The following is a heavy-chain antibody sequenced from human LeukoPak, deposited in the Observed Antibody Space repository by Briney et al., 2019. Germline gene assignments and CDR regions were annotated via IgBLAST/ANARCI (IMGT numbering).Heavy chain of an antibody. Sequence: GGSLRLSCAASGFTFSSYGMHWVRQAPGKGLEWVAVIWYDGSNKYYADSVKGRFTISNDNSKNTLYLQMNSLRAEDTAVYYCAKDGGPAHLDAFDIWGQGTMVTVSS. CDR3: AKDGGPAHLDAFDI. D-gene: IGHD4-23*01. CDR2: IWYDGSNK. CDR1: GFTFSSYG. J-gene: IGHJ3*02. V-gene: IGHV3-33*06.